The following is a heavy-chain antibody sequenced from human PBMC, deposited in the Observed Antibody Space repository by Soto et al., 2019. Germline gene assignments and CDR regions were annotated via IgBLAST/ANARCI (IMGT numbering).Heavy chain of an antibody. CDR3: ARDPTPYSGSYIYYYYGMDV. Sequence: PSETLSLTCAVSGYSISSGYYWGWIRQPPGKGLEWIGSIYHSGSTYYNPSLKSRVTISVDTSKNQFSLKLSSVTAADTAVYYCARDPTPYSGSYIYYYYGMDVWGQGTTVTVSS. V-gene: IGHV4-38-2*02. CDR1: GYSISSGYY. CDR2: IYHSGST. D-gene: IGHD1-26*01. J-gene: IGHJ6*02.